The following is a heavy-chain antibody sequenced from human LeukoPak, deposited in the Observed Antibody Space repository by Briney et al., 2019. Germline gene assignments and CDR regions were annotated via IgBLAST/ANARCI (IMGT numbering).Heavy chain of an antibody. Sequence: GGSLRLSCAASGFTFSSYSMNWVRQAPGNGLEWVSYISSSSSTIYYADSVKGRFTISRDNAKNSLYLQMNSLRAEDTAVYYCARDSAGIAVAGDFDYWGQGTLVTVSS. V-gene: IGHV3-48*01. CDR1: GFTFSSYS. CDR2: ISSSSSTI. D-gene: IGHD6-19*01. J-gene: IGHJ4*02. CDR3: ARDSAGIAVAGDFDY.